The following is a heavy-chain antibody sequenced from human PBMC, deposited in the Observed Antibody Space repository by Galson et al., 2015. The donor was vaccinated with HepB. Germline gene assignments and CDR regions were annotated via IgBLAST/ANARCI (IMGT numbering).Heavy chain of an antibody. CDR1: GFTFSSYW. V-gene: IGHV3-7*01. CDR3: ARDPDLSFFCSSTSCYNAWFDP. Sequence: SLRLSCAASGFTFSSYWMSWVRQAPGKGLEWVANIKQDGSEKYYVDSVKGRFTISRDNAKNSLCLQMNSLRAEDTAVYYCARDPDLSFFCSSTSCYNAWFDPWGQGTLVTVSS. J-gene: IGHJ5*02. CDR2: IKQDGSEK. D-gene: IGHD2-2*02.